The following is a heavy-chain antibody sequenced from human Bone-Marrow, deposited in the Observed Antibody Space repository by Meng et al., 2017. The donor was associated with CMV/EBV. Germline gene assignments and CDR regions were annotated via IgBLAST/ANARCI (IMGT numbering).Heavy chain of an antibody. CDR2: INPNSGGT. Sequence: ASVKVSCKASGYTFTGYYMHWVRQAPGQGLEWMGWINPNSGGTNYAQKFQGRVTMTRDTSISTAYMELSRLRSDDTAVYYCARADGGSYYYYGMDVWGQGNTVPV. J-gene: IGHJ6*02. CDR1: GYTFTGYY. CDR3: ARADGGSYYYYGMDV. D-gene: IGHD1-26*01. V-gene: IGHV1-2*02.